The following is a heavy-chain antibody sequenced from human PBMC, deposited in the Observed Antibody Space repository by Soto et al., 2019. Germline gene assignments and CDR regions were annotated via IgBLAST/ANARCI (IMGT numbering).Heavy chain of an antibody. D-gene: IGHD2-15*01. CDR2: AYYSGTT. CDR1: GGSVSNKTYY. CDR3: ARASSVVVAALHYFDY. V-gene: IGHV4-61*01. Sequence: SETLSLTCSVSGGSVSNKTYYWSWIRQPPGKRLEWIGYAYYSGTTNYNPSLKSRVTISVDTSKNQFSLKLSSVTAADTAVYYCARASSVVVAALHYFDYWGQGTLVTVSS. J-gene: IGHJ4*02.